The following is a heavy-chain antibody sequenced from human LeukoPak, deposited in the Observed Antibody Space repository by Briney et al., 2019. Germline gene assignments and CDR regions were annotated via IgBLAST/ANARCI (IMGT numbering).Heavy chain of an antibody. CDR3: ARDVRVRELDY. CDR2: ISSSGSTI. V-gene: IGHV3-11*01. D-gene: IGHD1-26*01. CDR1: VFTFSDYY. Sequence: GGSLRLSCAASVFTFSDYYMSWIRQSPGKGLEWVSYISSSGSTIYYADSVKGRFTISRDNAKNSLYLQMNSLRAEDTAVYYCARDVRVRELDYWGQGTLVTVSS. J-gene: IGHJ4*02.